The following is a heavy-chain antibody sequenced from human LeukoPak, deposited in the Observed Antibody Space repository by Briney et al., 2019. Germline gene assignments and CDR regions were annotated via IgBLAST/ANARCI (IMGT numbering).Heavy chain of an antibody. V-gene: IGHV3-74*01. CDR3: ARAPSEVGGYYPEYFRH. D-gene: IGHD3-22*01. Sequence: GGSLRLSCEASGFTFSRYWMHWVRQAPGKGLVWVSRIKSDGKTNYADSVKGRFTISRDNAKDTVSLQMDSLRAEDTGVYYCARAPSEVGGYYPEYFRHWGQGTLVTVSS. J-gene: IGHJ1*01. CDR1: GFTFSRYW. CDR2: IKSDGKT.